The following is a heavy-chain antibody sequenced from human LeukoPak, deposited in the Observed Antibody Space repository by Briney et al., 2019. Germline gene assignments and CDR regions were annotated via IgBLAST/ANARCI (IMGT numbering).Heavy chain of an antibody. CDR2: ISSNGGST. J-gene: IGHJ4*02. Sequence: PGGSLRLSCAASGFTFNTYTMNWVRQAPGKGLEYVSAISSNGGSTYYADSVKGRFTISRDNSKNTLYLQMSSLRAEDTAVYYCISIGYWGQGTLVTVSS. CDR1: GFTFNTYT. V-gene: IGHV3-64D*06. D-gene: IGHD6-6*01. CDR3: ISIGY.